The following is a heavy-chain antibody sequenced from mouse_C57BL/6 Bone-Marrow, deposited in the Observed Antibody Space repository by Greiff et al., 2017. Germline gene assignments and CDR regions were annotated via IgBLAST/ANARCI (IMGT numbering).Heavy chain of an antibody. J-gene: IGHJ2*01. CDR1: GYTFTSYW. CDR3: AGFYGYFYYFDY. CDR2: IDPSDSYT. Sequence: VQLQQPGAELVKPGASVKLSCKASGYTFTSYWMQWVKQRPGQGLEWIGEIDPSDSYTNYNQKFKGKATLTVDTSSSTAYMQLSSLTSEDSAVYYWAGFYGYFYYFDYWGQGTTLTVSS. D-gene: IGHD2-2*01. V-gene: IGHV1-50*01.